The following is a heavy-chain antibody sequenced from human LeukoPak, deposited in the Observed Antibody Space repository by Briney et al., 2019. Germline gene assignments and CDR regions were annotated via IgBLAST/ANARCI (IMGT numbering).Heavy chain of an antibody. CDR3: ARARCSTTACYLGFDS. D-gene: IGHD2-2*01. CDR2: IYTSGST. CDR1: GGSLSDYY. J-gene: IGHJ4*02. V-gene: IGHV4-4*07. Sequence: SETLSLTCTVSGGSLSDYYWTWIWQPAGKGLDWIGRIYTSGSTSYNPSLSSRLTMSVDMSKNQFSLNLRSVNAADTAFYYCARARCSTTACYLGFDSWGQGTLDAVSS.